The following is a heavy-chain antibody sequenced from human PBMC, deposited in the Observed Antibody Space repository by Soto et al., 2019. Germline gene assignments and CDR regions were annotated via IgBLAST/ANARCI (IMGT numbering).Heavy chain of an antibody. J-gene: IGHJ5*02. CDR1: GGSLSSSSYY. CDR2: IYYSGST. V-gene: IGHV4-39*01. CDR3: ARLPGYYDILTGYQYNWFDP. D-gene: IGHD3-9*01. Sequence: SETLSLTCPVSGGSLSSSSYYWGWIRQPPGKGLERIGSIYYSGSTYYNPSLKSRVTISVDTSKNQFSLKLSSVTAADTAVYYCARLPGYYDILTGYQYNWFDPWGQGTLVTVSS.